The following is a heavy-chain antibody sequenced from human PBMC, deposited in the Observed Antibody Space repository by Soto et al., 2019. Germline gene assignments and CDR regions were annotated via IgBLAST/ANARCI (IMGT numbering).Heavy chain of an antibody. CDR2: IYSGGST. D-gene: IGHD6-19*01. CDR1: GFTFSSYS. Sequence: GGSLRLSCAASGFTFSSYSMNWVRQSPGKGLEWVSVIYSGGSTYYADSVKGRFTISRDNSKNTLYLQMNSLRAEDTAVYYCARDSPYSSGWYWFDPWGQGTLVTVSS. CDR3: ARDSPYSSGWYWFDP. V-gene: IGHV3-66*01. J-gene: IGHJ5*02.